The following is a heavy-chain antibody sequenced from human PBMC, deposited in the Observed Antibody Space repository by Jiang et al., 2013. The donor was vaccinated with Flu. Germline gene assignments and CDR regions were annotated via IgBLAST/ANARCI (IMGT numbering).Heavy chain of an antibody. CDR3: ARLRTNYNIVTGYYFDFGYFDY. V-gene: IGHV3-23*01. Sequence: QLLESGGGLVQPGGSLRLSCAASAFTFSSYAMTWVRQAPGKGLEWVSTITGNGATTYYADSVKGRFTISRDSSKNSVSLQMNSLRAEDTAVYYCARLRTNYNIVTGYYFDFGYFDYWGQGTLVTVSS. J-gene: IGHJ4*02. D-gene: IGHD3-9*01. CDR2: ITGNGATT. CDR1: AFTFSSYA.